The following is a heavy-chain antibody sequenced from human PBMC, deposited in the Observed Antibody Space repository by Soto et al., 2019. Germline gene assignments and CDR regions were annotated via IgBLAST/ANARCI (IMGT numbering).Heavy chain of an antibody. CDR2: ISGSGGST. D-gene: IGHD6-13*01. CDR3: AKSFSSNWYDYFDY. J-gene: IGHJ4*02. CDR1: GITFSTYA. V-gene: IGHV3-23*01. Sequence: EVQLLESGGGLVQPGGSLRLSCAASGITFSTYAMSWVRQAPGKGLEWVSAISGSGGSTYYADSVKGRFTISRDKSKNTLYLQMNSLRAEDTALYYCAKSFSSNWYDYFDYWGQVSLVTVSS.